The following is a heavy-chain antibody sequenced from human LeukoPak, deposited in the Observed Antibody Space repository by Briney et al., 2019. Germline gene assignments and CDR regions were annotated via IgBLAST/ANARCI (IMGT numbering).Heavy chain of an antibody. J-gene: IGHJ4*02. CDR1: GFTFSSYG. CDR2: ISYDGSNK. D-gene: IGHD3-9*01. V-gene: IGHV3-30*18. Sequence: SGGSLRLSCAASGFTFSSYGMHWVRQAPGKGLEWVAVISYDGSNKYYADSVKGRFTISRDNSKNTLYLQMNSLRAEDTAVYYCAKDGLIISTVRYFDWNQGIDYWGQGTLVTVSS. CDR3: AKDGLIISTVRYFDWNQGIDY.